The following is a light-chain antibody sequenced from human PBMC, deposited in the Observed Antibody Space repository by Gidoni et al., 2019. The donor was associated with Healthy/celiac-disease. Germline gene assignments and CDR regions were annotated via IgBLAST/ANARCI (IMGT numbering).Light chain of an antibody. CDR3: QSYDSSLSGVV. Sequence: QSVLTQPPSVSGAPGQRVTISCTGSSSNIGADYDVHWYQQHPGTAPKLLIFANSNRPSGVPDRFSGSKSGTSASLAITGLQAEDEADYYCQSYDSSLSGVVFGGGTKLTVL. J-gene: IGLJ2*01. CDR1: SSNIGADYD. CDR2: ANS. V-gene: IGLV1-40*01.